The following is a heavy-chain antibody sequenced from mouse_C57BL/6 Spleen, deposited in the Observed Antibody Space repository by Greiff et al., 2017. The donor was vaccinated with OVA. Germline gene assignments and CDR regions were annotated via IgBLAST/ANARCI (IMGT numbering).Heavy chain of an antibody. Sequence: EVHLVESGGGLVQPGGSLSLSCAASGFTFTDYYMSWVRQPPGKALEWLGFIRNKANGYTTEYSASVKGRFTISRDNSQSILYLQMNALRAEDSATYYWARVYGSSYGYAMDYWGQGTSVTVSS. CDR1: GFTFTDYY. D-gene: IGHD1-1*01. CDR3: ARVYGSSYGYAMDY. CDR2: IRNKANGYTT. V-gene: IGHV7-3*01. J-gene: IGHJ4*01.